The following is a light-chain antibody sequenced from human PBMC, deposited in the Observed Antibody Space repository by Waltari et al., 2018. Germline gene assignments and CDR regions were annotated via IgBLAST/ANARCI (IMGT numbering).Light chain of an antibody. CDR1: SIGSQS. V-gene: IGLV3-21*02. J-gene: IGLJ3*02. Sequence: SSVLPQPPSVSVAPGQTASITCGGNSIGSQSVHWYQQKPGQAPVVIVYDDSDRPSGIPERFSGSNSGNTATLIISRVEAGDEADYYCQVWDSSRDPVVFGGGTKLTVL. CDR3: QVWDSSRDPVV. CDR2: DDS.